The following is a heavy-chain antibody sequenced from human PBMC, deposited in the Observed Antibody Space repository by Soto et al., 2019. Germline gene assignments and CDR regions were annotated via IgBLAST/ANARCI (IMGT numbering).Heavy chain of an antibody. V-gene: IGHV4-39*01. J-gene: IGHJ3*02. CDR3: ARHVYSSGWVRGDAFDI. CDR2: IYYSGST. CDR1: GGSISSSSYH. D-gene: IGHD6-19*01. Sequence: SETLSLTCTVSGGSISSSSYHWGWIRQPPGKGLEWIGSIYYSGSTYYNPSLKSRVTISVDTSKNQFSLKLSSVTAADTAVYYCARHVYSSGWVRGDAFDIWGQGTMVTVSS.